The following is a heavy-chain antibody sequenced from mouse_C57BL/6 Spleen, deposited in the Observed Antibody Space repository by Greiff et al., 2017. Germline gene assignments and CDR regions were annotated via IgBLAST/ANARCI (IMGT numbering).Heavy chain of an antibody. J-gene: IGHJ4*01. D-gene: IGHD5-1*01. CDR1: GFTFSNYW. Sequence: EVKLVESGEGLVQPGGSMKLSCVASGFTFSNYWMNWVRQSPEKGLEWVAQIRLKSDNYATHYAESVKGRFTISRDDSKSSVYLQMNNLRAEDTGIYYCTDLRYYAMDYWGQGTSVTVSS. CDR2: IRLKSDNYAT. CDR3: TDLRYYAMDY. V-gene: IGHV6-3*01.